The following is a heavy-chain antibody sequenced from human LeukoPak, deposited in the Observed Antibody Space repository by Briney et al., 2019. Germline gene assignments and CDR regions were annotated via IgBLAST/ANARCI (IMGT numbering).Heavy chain of an antibody. J-gene: IGHJ4*02. V-gene: IGHV4-39*01. CDR1: GGAITSSSYY. Sequence: SETLSLTCNVSGGAITSSSYYWGWIRQPPGKGLEWIGSIYYSGSTYYNLSLKSRVTISVDTSKNQFSLKLSSVTAADTAVYYCAKTVTAIAPWYFDYWGQGTLVTVSS. D-gene: IGHD2-21*02. CDR2: IYYSGST. CDR3: AKTVTAIAPWYFDY.